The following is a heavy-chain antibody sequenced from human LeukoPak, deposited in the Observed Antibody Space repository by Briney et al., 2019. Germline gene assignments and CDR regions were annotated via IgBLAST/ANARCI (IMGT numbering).Heavy chain of an antibody. CDR3: ARSDCGGDCYWNDY. D-gene: IGHD2-21*02. CDR2: IYSSGSI. CDR1: GGSISSYY. J-gene: IGHJ4*02. Sequence: KPSETLSLTCTVSGGSISSYYWSGIRQPPGKGLEWIGYIYSSGSINYNPSLKSRVTISVDTSKNQFSLKLSSVTAADTAVYYCARSDCGGDCYWNDYWGQGTLVTVSS. V-gene: IGHV4-59*01.